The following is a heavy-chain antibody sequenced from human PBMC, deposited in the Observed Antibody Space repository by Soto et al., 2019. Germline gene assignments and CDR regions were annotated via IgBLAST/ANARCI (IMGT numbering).Heavy chain of an antibody. J-gene: IGHJ4*01. CDR2: IKEDGNEI. V-gene: IGHV3-7*01. Sequence: GGSLRLSCAASGFSFSNYWMTWLRQAPGKGLEWVANIKEDGNEIYYLDSVKGRFIISRDNPRNSLYLQMYSLRAEDTAVYYCERSLAYDNTDYWGHGILVTVSS. CDR3: ERSLAYDNTDY. CDR1: GFSFSNYW. D-gene: IGHD3-10*01.